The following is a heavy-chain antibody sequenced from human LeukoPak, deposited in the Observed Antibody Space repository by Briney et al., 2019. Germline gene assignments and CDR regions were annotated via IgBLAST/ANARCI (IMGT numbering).Heavy chain of an antibody. CDR3: ARRSSSDIVVVPAATFDY. Sequence: PSETLSLTCTVSGGSISSSSYYWGWIRQPPGTGLEWIGSIYYSGSTYYNPSLKSRATISVDTSKNQFSLKLSSVTAADTAVYYCARRSSSDIVVVPAATFDYWGQGTLVTVSS. D-gene: IGHD2-2*01. CDR1: GGSISSSSYY. CDR2: IYYSGST. V-gene: IGHV4-39*01. J-gene: IGHJ4*02.